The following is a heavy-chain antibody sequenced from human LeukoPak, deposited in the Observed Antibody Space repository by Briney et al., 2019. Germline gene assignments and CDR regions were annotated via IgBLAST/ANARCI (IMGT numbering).Heavy chain of an antibody. CDR3: VNQLGYCGGGTCYYPY. J-gene: IGHJ4*02. CDR2: ISGGSSTT. Sequence: GGSLRLSCAASGFTFSTYIMGWVRQAPGKGLEWLSVISGGSSTTYYADSVKGRFTISRDNSKNTLYLQMNNLRAEDTAVYYCVNQLGYCGGGTCYYPYWGQGTLVTVSS. D-gene: IGHD2-15*01. CDR1: GFTFSTYI. V-gene: IGHV3-23*01.